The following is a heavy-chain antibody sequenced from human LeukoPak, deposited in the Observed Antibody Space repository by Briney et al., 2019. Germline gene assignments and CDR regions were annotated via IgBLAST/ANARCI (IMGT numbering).Heavy chain of an antibody. CDR2: VYHSGRT. D-gene: IGHD3-10*01. Sequence: SETLSLTCTVSGGSISSSYYWGWIRQPPGKGLEGIGSVYHSGRTYYNPSLKSRVTISVDTSKKQFSLRLSSVTAADTAVYFCARESRWFGELLSNYFESWGQGTLVPVSS. CDR3: ARESRWFGELLSNYFES. J-gene: IGHJ4*02. CDR1: GGSISSSYY. V-gene: IGHV4-39*02.